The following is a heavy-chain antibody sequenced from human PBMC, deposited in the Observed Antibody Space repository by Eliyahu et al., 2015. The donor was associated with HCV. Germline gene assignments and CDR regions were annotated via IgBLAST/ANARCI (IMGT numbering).Heavy chain of an antibody. J-gene: IGHJ6*02. D-gene: IGHD3-10*01. CDR2: IGSRDHYI. CDR3: ARVLMVRGVIHYYYGLDV. Sequence: EVQLVESGGGLVKPGGSVRLXCAASGFTFRPXTMTWVRQXPGKGLEWVXSIGSRDHYIYXADSVKGRFTVSRDNAENSLYLQMNSLRAEDTAVYYCARVLMVRGVIHYYYGLDVWGQGTTVTVSS. V-gene: IGHV3-21*01. CDR1: GFTFRPXT.